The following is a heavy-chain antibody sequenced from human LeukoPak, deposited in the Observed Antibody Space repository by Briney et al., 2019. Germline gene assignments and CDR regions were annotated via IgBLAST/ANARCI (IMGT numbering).Heavy chain of an antibody. Sequence: ASVKVSCKASGYTFTGYYMHWVRQAPGQGLEWMGWINPNSGGTNYAQKFQGRVTMTRDTSISTAYMELSRLRSDDTAVYCCARDLVVVPAYYFDYWGQGTLVTVSS. CDR3: ARDLVVVPAYYFDY. CDR1: GYTFTGYY. D-gene: IGHD2-2*01. J-gene: IGHJ4*02. V-gene: IGHV1-2*02. CDR2: INPNSGGT.